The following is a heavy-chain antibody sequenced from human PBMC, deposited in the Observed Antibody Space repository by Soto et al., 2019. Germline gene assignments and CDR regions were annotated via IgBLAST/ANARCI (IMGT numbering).Heavy chain of an antibody. D-gene: IGHD2-15*01. V-gene: IGHV4-61*01. CDR3: ATYCHDADCRHLNYFDY. CDR2: VYYTGST. Sequence: SETLSLTCTVSGGSVSNGRYYWSWIRQPPGKGLEWIWNVYYTGSTFYNPSLKSRVTMSVDTSNNQFSLKLTSLNDEGTAVYYCATYCHDADCRHLNYFDYWGLGTLVTVSS. J-gene: IGHJ4*02. CDR1: GGSVSNGRYY.